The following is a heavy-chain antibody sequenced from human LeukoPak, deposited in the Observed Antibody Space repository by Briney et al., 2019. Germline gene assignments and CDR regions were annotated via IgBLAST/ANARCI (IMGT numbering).Heavy chain of an antibody. J-gene: IGHJ4*02. V-gene: IGHV3-74*01. CDR1: GFTFSSYW. CDR3: ARARLSFTRGIGANCFDY. CDR2: INSDGSST. Sequence: GGSLRLSCAASGFTFSSYWMHWVRQAPGKGLVWVSRINSDGSSTSYADSVKGRFTISRDNAKNTLYLQMNSLRAEDTAVYYCARARLSFTRGIGANCFDYWGQGTPVTVSS. D-gene: IGHD2-15*01.